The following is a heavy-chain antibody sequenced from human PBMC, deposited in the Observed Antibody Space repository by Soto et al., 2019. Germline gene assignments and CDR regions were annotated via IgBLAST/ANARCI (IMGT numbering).Heavy chain of an antibody. Sequence: GGSLRLSCAASGFTFSSYAMSWVRQAPGKGLEWVSAISGSGGSTYYADSVKGRFTISRDNSKNTLYLQMNSLRAEDTAVYYCAKDGAMIVVVIPPDFQHWGQGTLVTVSS. CDR2: ISGSGGST. D-gene: IGHD3-22*01. CDR1: GFTFSSYA. CDR3: AKDGAMIVVVIPPDFQH. J-gene: IGHJ1*01. V-gene: IGHV3-23*01.